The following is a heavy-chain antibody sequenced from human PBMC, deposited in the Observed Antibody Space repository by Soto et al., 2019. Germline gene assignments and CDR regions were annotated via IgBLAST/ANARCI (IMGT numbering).Heavy chain of an antibody. CDR2: VYYTGTT. CDR3: ARVRYSGYGGWFDP. V-gene: IGHV4-59*08. Sequence: SETLSLTCTVSGDSISPHYWTWVRRPPGKGLEWVGYVYYTGTTMYNPSLKSRLTISVDRSKNQVSLNLTSVTAADTAVYYCARVRYSGYGGWFDPWGQGTLVTVAS. J-gene: IGHJ5*02. CDR1: GDSISPHY. D-gene: IGHD5-12*01.